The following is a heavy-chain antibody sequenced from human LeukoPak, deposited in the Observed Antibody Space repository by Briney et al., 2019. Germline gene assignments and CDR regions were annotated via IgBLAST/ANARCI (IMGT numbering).Heavy chain of an antibody. CDR2: IIPIFGTA. J-gene: IGHJ4*02. D-gene: IGHD4-17*01. Sequence: GASVKVSCKASGYTFTSYAISWVRQAPGQGLEWMGGIIPIFGTANYAQKFQGRVTITTDESTSTAYMELSSLRSEDTAVYYCARDFHYGDYGSYWGQGTLVTVSS. CDR1: GYTFTSYA. V-gene: IGHV1-69*05. CDR3: ARDFHYGDYGSY.